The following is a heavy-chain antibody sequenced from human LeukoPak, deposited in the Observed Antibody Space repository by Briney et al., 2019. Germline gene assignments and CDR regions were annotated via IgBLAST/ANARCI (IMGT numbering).Heavy chain of an antibody. D-gene: IGHD3-3*01. CDR3: AKDSGDYDFWSGPTPPYGMDV. CDR2: ISGSGGST. CDR1: GFTFSSYA. J-gene: IGHJ6*02. Sequence: GGSLRLSCAASGFTFSSYAMSWVRQAPGKGLEWVSAISGSGGSTYYADSVKGRFTISRDNSKNTLYLQMNSLRAEDTAVYYCAKDSGDYDFWSGPTPPYGMDVWGQGTTVTVSS. V-gene: IGHV3-23*01.